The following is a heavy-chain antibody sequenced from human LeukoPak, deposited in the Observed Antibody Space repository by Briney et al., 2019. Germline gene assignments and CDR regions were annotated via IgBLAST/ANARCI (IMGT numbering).Heavy chain of an antibody. Sequence: PGGSLRLSCAASGSTFSSYSMNWVRQAPGKGLEWVSSISSSSSYIYYADSVKGRFTISRDNAKNSLYLQMNSLRAEDTAVYYCARDPSVIAAAAPGNWFDPWGQGTLVTVSS. CDR2: ISSSSSYI. D-gene: IGHD6-13*01. CDR1: GSTFSSYS. J-gene: IGHJ5*02. CDR3: ARDPSVIAAAAPGNWFDP. V-gene: IGHV3-21*01.